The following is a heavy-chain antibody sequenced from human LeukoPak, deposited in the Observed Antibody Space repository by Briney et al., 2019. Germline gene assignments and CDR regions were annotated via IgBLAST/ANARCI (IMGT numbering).Heavy chain of an antibody. J-gene: IGHJ4*02. CDR2: ISYDGSNK. CDR1: GFTFSSYA. V-gene: IGHV3-30*04. D-gene: IGHD3-22*01. Sequence: GRSLRLSCAASGFTFSSYAMHWVRQAPGKGLEWVAVISYDGSNKYYADSVKGRFTISRDNSKNTLYLQMNSLRAEDTAVYYRARDPYYYDSSGYTYWGQGTLVTVSS. CDR3: ARDPYYYDSSGYTY.